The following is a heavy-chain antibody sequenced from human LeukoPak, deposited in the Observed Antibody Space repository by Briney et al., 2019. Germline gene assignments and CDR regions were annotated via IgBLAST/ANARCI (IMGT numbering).Heavy chain of an antibody. Sequence: PGGSLRLSCAASGFTFSSYSMNWVRQAPGKGLEGGSYISSSSTIYYADSVKGRFTISRDNAKNSLYLQMNSLRAEDTAVYYCARDSAAGSNYYYYYYMDVWGKGTTVTVSS. V-gene: IGHV3-48*04. D-gene: IGHD1-14*01. J-gene: IGHJ6*03. CDR1: GFTFSSYS. CDR3: ARDSAAGSNYYYYYYMDV. CDR2: ISSSSTI.